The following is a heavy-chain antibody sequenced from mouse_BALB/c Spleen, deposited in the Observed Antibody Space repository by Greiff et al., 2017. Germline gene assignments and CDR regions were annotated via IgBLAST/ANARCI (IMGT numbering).Heavy chain of an antibody. J-gene: IGHJ4*01. CDR2: ISSGGST. Sequence: EVQVVESGGGLVKPGGSLKLSCAASGFTFSSYAMSWVRQTPEKRLEWVASISSGGSTYYPDSVKGRFTISRDNARNILYLQMSSLRSEDTAMYYCARGRNVDYWGQGTSVTVSS. V-gene: IGHV5-6-5*01. CDR1: GFTFSSYA. CDR3: ARGRNVDY.